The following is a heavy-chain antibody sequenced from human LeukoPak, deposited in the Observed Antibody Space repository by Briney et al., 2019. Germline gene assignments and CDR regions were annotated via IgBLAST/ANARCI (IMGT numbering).Heavy chain of an antibody. J-gene: IGHJ4*02. D-gene: IGHD3-22*01. Sequence: PGGSLRLSCAASGFTFSDYYMSWIRQAPETGLEWLSYTSPSDGTIYYTDSVKGRFTISRDNAKNSLYLQMNSLRAEDTALYYCAKLHRWGNYYDSSGRGVPSDYWGQGTLVTVSS. CDR2: TSPSDGTI. V-gene: IGHV3-11*01. CDR3: AKLHRWGNYYDSSGRGVPSDY. CDR1: GFTFSDYY.